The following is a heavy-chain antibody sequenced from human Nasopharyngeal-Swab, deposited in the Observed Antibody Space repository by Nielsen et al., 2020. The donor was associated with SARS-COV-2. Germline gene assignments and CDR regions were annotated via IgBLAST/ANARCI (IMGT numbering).Heavy chain of an antibody. D-gene: IGHD4-17*01. CDR3: ARDTTVSSNAFDI. V-gene: IGHV1-2*02. J-gene: IGHJ3*02. Sequence: ASVKVSCKASGYTLTGYYMHWVRQAPGQGLEWMGWINPNSGGTNYAQKFQGRVTMTRDTSISTAYMELSRLRSDDTAVYYCARDTTVSSNAFDIWGQGTMVTVSS. CDR1: GYTLTGYY. CDR2: INPNSGGT.